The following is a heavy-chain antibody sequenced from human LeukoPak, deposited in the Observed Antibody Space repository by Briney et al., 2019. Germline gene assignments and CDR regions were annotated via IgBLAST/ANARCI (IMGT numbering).Heavy chain of an antibody. D-gene: IGHD3-10*01. CDR3: AKVDSYYYGSGSYERY. J-gene: IGHJ4*02. CDR2: ISGSGGST. Sequence: GGSLRLSCAASGFTFSSDAMSWVRQAPGKGLEWGSAISGSGGSTYYADSVKGRFTISRDNSKNTLYLQMNSLRAEDTAVYYCAKVDSYYYGSGSYERYWGQGTLVTVSS. CDR1: GFTFSSDA. V-gene: IGHV3-23*01.